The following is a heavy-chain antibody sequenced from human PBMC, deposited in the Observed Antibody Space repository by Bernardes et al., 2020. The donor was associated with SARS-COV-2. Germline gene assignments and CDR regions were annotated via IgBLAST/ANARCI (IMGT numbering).Heavy chain of an antibody. D-gene: IGHD3-3*01. CDR1: GFTFDDYG. Sequence: GGSLRLSCAASGFTFDDYGMHWVRQAPGKGLEWVSSISWNSDNIGYADSVKGRFTISRDNAKNSLYLQMNSLRIEDTALYYCGKDIGTAVFGVEDWGQGTLVTVSS. CDR3: GKDIGTAVFGVED. CDR2: ISWNSDNI. J-gene: IGHJ4*02. V-gene: IGHV3-9*01.